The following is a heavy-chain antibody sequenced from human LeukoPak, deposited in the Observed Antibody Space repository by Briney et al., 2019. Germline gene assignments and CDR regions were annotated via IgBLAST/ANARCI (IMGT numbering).Heavy chain of an antibody. Sequence: GPVKVSCKASGYTFTSYDINWVRQATGQGLGWMGWMNPNSGNTGYAQKFQGRVTMTRNTSINTAYMELSSLRSEDTAIYYCARGVGIVSTISKKHFDDWGQGTLVTVSS. CDR2: MNPNSGNT. J-gene: IGHJ4*02. CDR3: ARGVGIVSTISKKHFDD. CDR1: GYTFTSYD. D-gene: IGHD5/OR15-5a*01. V-gene: IGHV1-8*01.